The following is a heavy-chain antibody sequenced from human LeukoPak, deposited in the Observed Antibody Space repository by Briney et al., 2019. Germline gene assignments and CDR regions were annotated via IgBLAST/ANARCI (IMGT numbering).Heavy chain of an antibody. CDR2: IRSKANSYAT. D-gene: IGHD3-22*01. CDR3: TRHRTYYYDSSEDY. J-gene: IGHJ4*02. V-gene: IGHV3-73*01. CDR1: GFNFNTYA. Sequence: PGGSLRLSCAASGFNFNTYAMNWVRQASGKGLEWVGRIRSKANSYATAYAASVKGRFTISRDDSKNTAYLQMSSLKTEDTAVYYCTRHRTYYYDSSEDYWGQGTLVTVSS.